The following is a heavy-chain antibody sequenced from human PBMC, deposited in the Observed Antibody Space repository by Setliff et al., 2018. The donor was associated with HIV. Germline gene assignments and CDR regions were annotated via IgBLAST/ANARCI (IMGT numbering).Heavy chain of an antibody. D-gene: IGHD3-9*01. J-gene: IGHJ4*02. CDR2: IHHSGSV. CDR3: ARSHEYFDWLWSPLRGPYYFDY. CDR1: GYSISSGYY. V-gene: IGHV4-38-2*01. Sequence: SETLSLTCPVSGYSISSGYYWGWIRQPPGKGLEWIGNIHHSGSVYYNLSLKRRVTISVDTSKNQFSLKLSSVTAADTAVYYCARSHEYFDWLWSPLRGPYYFDYWGQGTLVTVSS.